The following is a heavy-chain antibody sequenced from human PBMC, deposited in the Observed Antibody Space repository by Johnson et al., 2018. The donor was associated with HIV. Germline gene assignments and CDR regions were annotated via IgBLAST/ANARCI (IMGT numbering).Heavy chain of an antibody. CDR3: ARGGRGVRITMIVVVPNDAFDI. V-gene: IGHV3-30*04. CDR1: GFTFSSFA. Sequence: QVQLVESGGGVVQPGRSLRLSCAASGFTFSSFAIHWVRQAPGKGLEWVAVISYDGSDKYYVDYVKGRFTISRDNAKNSLYLQMNSLRAEDTAVYYCARGGRGVRITMIVVVPNDAFDIWGQGTMVTVSS. J-gene: IGHJ3*02. D-gene: IGHD3-22*01. CDR2: ISYDGSDK.